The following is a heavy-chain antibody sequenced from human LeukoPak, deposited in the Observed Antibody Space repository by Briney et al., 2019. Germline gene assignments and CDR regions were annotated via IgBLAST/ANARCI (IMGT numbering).Heavy chain of an antibody. J-gene: IGHJ4*02. CDR2: ISGSGGST. CDR1: GFTFYNYG. V-gene: IGHV3-23*01. Sequence: PGGSLRLSCAASGFTFYNYGMTWVRQAPGKGLEWVSAISGSGGSTYYADSVKGRFTISRDKSKNTLYLQMNSLRAEDTAVYYCAKEEGSSGWEALDYWGQGTLVTVSS. D-gene: IGHD6-19*01. CDR3: AKEEGSSGWEALDY.